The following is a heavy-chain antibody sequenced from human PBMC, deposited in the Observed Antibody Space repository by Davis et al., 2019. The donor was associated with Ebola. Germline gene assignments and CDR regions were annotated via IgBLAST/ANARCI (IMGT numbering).Heavy chain of an antibody. J-gene: IGHJ4*02. Sequence: ESLKISCAASGFTFSGYYWSWIRQPPGKGLEWIGEINHSGSTNYNPSLKSRVTISVDTSKNQFSLKLSSVTAADTAVYYCARGYDFWSGYHRWGQGTLVTVSS. V-gene: IGHV4-34*01. CDR3: ARGYDFWSGYHR. CDR1: GFTFSGYY. CDR2: INHSGST. D-gene: IGHD3-3*01.